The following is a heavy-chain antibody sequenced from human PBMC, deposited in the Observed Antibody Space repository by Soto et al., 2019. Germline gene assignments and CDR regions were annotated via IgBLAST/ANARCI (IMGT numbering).Heavy chain of an antibody. J-gene: IGHJ4*02. V-gene: IGHV3-73*01. Sequence: GGSLRLSCAASGFTFSGSTIHWVRQASGKGLEWVGRIRSKANNYATAYAASVEGRFTISRDDSKNTAYLQMDSLKTEDTAVYYCSSLTQSLGDYGMLDYWGQGTLVTVSS. CDR1: GFTFSGST. D-gene: IGHD4-17*01. CDR3: SSLTQSLGDYGMLDY. CDR2: IRSKANNYAT.